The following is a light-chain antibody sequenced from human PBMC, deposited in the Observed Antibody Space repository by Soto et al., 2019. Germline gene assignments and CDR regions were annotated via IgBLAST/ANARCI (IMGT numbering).Light chain of an antibody. CDR3: QQYGSSPPRT. CDR2: GAS. V-gene: IGKV3-20*01. Sequence: EIVMTQSPATLSVSPGERATLSCRASQSVSVNLAWYQQKPGQPPRLLIYGASTRATDVPDRFSGSGSGADFTLSISRLEPEDFAVYYCQQYGSSPPRTFGQGTKVDIK. J-gene: IGKJ1*01. CDR1: QSVSVN.